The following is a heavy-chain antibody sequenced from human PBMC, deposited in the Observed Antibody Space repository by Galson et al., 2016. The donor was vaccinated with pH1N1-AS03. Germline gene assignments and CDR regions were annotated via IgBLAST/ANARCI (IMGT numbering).Heavy chain of an antibody. CDR2: IKSKTDGGTT. D-gene: IGHD3-22*01. J-gene: IGHJ3*02. V-gene: IGHV3-15*01. CDR1: GLIFKNTW. CDR3: RVVAENDAFDM. Sequence: SLRLSCAVSGLIFKNTWMSWVRQAPGKGLEWVGRIKSKTDGGTTDYAAPVKGRFTISRDDSKNTLYLQMNTLKSEDTAVYYCRVVAENDAFDMWGQGTMVTVSS.